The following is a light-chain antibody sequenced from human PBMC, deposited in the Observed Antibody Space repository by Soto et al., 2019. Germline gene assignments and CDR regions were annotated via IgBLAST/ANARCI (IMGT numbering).Light chain of an antibody. CDR2: TNN. CDR1: NSNIGAGYD. CDR3: QSYDSSLSAYV. J-gene: IGLJ1*01. V-gene: IGLV1-40*01. Sequence: QSVLAQPPSVSGAPGQRVTISCTGSNSNIGAGYDVHWYQQLPGTAPKFLIYTNNNRPSGVPDRFSGSKSGTSASLAITGLQAEDEADYYCQSYDSSLSAYVFGTGTKLTVL.